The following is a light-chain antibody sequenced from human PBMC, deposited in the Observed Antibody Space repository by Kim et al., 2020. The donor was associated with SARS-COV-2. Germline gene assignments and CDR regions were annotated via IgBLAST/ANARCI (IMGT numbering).Light chain of an antibody. J-gene: IGKJ1*01. Sequence: VSPGERVTLSCRASQSISSSLAWYQHKPGQPPRLLIYDAFNRATGVPARFSVSGSGTEFTLTISSLQSEDFAVYYCQRYDNWPWAFDQGTKVDIK. CDR2: DAF. CDR1: QSISSS. CDR3: QRYDNWPWA. V-gene: IGKV3-15*01.